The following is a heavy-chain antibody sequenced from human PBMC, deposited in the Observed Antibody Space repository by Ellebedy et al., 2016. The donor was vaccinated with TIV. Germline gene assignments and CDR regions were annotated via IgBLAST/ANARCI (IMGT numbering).Heavy chain of an antibody. CDR3: ARESMVRGEGWYFGMDV. J-gene: IGHJ6*02. D-gene: IGHD3-10*01. CDR1: GFTVSSNY. CDR2: IYGGGAT. Sequence: GESLKISCAASGFTVSSNYMSWVRQAPGKGLEWVSAIYGGGATYHADSVKGRFTISRHNSKNTLYLQMNSLRPEDTAVYYCARESMVRGEGWYFGMDVWGQGTTVTVSS. V-gene: IGHV3-53*04.